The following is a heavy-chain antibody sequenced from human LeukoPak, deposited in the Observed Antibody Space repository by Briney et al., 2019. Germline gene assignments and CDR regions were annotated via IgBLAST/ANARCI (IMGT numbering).Heavy chain of an antibody. CDR2: IRTKANSYAT. D-gene: IGHD4-17*01. CDR3: ARDRDGDYLNWFDP. Sequence: GGSLRLSCAASGFTFGGSAMHWVHQASGKGLEWIGRIRTKANSYATAYAASVKGRFTISRDDSKNTAYLQMNSLKTEDTAVYYCARDRDGDYLNWFDPWGQGTLVTVSS. CDR1: GFTFGGSA. V-gene: IGHV3-73*01. J-gene: IGHJ5*02.